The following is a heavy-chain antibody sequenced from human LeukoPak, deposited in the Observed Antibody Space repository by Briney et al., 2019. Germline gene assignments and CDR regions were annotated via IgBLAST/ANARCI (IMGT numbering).Heavy chain of an antibody. D-gene: IGHD6-13*01. Sequence: GGSLRLSCAASGFTVSSNYMSWVRQAPGKGLEWVSVVYSGGSTYYADSVKGRFTISRDNSKNTLYLQMNSLRAEDTAVYYCAREGIAAAGPFDYWGQGTLVTVSS. J-gene: IGHJ4*02. CDR2: VYSGGST. V-gene: IGHV3-66*01. CDR1: GFTVSSNY. CDR3: AREGIAAAGPFDY.